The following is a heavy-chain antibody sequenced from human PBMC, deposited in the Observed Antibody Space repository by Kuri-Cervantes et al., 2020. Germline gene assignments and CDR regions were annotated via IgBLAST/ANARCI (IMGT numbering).Heavy chain of an antibody. CDR2: FDPEDGET. J-gene: IGHJ4*02. CDR3: ARDERGYSGYVSDY. Sequence: ASVKVSCKVSGYTLTELSMHWVRQAPGKGLEWMGGFDPEDGETIYAQKFQGRVTMTEDTSTDTAYMELSSLRSEDTAVYYCARDERGYSGYVSDYWGQGTLVTVSS. V-gene: IGHV1-24*01. CDR1: GYTLTELS. D-gene: IGHD5-12*01.